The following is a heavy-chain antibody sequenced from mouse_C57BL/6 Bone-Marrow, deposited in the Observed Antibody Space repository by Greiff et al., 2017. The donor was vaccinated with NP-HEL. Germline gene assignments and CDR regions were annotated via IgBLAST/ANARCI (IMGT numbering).Heavy chain of an antibody. V-gene: IGHV3-6*01. CDR2: ISYDGSN. CDR1: GYSITSGYY. J-gene: IGHJ3*01. Sequence: EVKLQESGPGLVKPSQSLSLTCSVTGYSITSGYYWNWIRQFPGNKLEWMGYISYDGSNNYNPSLKNRISITRDTSKNQFFLKLNSVTTEDTATYYCARNGGSDGAWSAYWGQGTLVTVSA. D-gene: IGHD1-1*02. CDR3: ARNGGSDGAWSAY.